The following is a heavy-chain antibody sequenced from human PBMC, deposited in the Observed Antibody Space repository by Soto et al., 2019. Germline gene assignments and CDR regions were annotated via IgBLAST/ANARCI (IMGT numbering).Heavy chain of an antibody. D-gene: IGHD6-19*01. Sequence: GGSLRLSCAASGFTVSSNYMSWVRQAPGKGLEWVSVIYSGGSTYYADSVKGRFTISRDNSKNTLYLQMNSPRAEDTAVYYCARVPTRSGWYGSLDYWGQGTLVTVSS. J-gene: IGHJ4*02. V-gene: IGHV3-53*01. CDR2: IYSGGST. CDR3: ARVPTRSGWYGSLDY. CDR1: GFTVSSNY.